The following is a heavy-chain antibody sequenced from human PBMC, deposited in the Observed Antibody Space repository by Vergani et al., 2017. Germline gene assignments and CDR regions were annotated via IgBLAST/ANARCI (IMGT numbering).Heavy chain of an antibody. CDR1: GGTFSSYT. Sequence: QVQLVQSGAEVKKPGSSVKVSCKASGGTFSSYTISWVRQAPGQGLEWMGRIIPILGIANYAQKFQGRVTITADKSTSTAYMELSSLRSEDTAVYYCATRGAPGDYCSGGSCYDHNWFDPWGQGTLVTVSS. V-gene: IGHV1-69*02. CDR3: ATRGAPGDYCSGGSCYDHNWFDP. D-gene: IGHD2-15*01. CDR2: IIPILGIA. J-gene: IGHJ5*02.